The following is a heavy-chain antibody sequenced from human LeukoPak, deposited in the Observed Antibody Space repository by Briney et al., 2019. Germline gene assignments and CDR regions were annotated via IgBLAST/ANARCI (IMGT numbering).Heavy chain of an antibody. Sequence: SETLSLTCTVSGGSISSSSYYWGWIRQPPGKGLEWIGSIYYSGSTYYNPSLKSRVTISVDTSKNQFSLKLSSVTAADTAVYYCARDGYDSSGYYLDYWGKGTLVTVS. CDR1: GGSISSSSYY. D-gene: IGHD3-22*01. V-gene: IGHV4-39*07. J-gene: IGHJ4*02. CDR2: IYYSGST. CDR3: ARDGYDSSGYYLDY.